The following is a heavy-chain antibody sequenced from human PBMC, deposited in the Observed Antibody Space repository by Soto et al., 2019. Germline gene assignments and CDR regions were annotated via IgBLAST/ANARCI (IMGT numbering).Heavy chain of an antibody. Sequence: ASVKVSCKSSGYTLTSYGISWVRQAPGRGLEWMGWISAYNGNTNYAQKLQGRVTMTTDTSTSTAYMELRSLRSDDTAVYYCARDHPGYCSGGSCYSVWFDPWGQGTLVTVSS. CDR1: GYTLTSYG. CDR3: ARDHPGYCSGGSCYSVWFDP. CDR2: ISAYNGNT. V-gene: IGHV1-18*01. J-gene: IGHJ5*02. D-gene: IGHD2-15*01.